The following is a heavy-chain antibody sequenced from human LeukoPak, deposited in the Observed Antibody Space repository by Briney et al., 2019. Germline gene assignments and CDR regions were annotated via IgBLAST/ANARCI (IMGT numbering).Heavy chain of an antibody. CDR3: ARGPSITIIRGGQWHYYMDV. CDR1: GYTFTSYY. Sequence: GASVKVSCKASGYTFTSYYIHWVRQAPGQGLEWMGLINPSGGSTNYAQKFQGRVTVTRDTSTSTVYLELSSLRSEDTAVYNCARGPSITIIRGGQWHYYMDVWGKGTTVTISS. J-gene: IGHJ6*03. CDR2: INPSGGST. V-gene: IGHV1-46*01. D-gene: IGHD3-10*01.